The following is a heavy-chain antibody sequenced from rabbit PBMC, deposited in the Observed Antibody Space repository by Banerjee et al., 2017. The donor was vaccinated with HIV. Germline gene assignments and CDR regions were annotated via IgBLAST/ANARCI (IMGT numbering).Heavy chain of an antibody. Sequence: QEQLVESGGGLVQPEGSLTLTCTASGFSFNNNYVMCWVRQAPGKGLELIACIYTSSGGTYYASWVNGRFTISRSTSLNTVDLKMTSLTAADTATYFCARDGSGWGANFNLWGPGTLVTVS. CDR1: GFSFNNNYV. D-gene: IGHD4-1*01. V-gene: IGHV1S43*01. CDR2: IYTSSGGT. CDR3: ARDGSGWGANFNL. J-gene: IGHJ4*01.